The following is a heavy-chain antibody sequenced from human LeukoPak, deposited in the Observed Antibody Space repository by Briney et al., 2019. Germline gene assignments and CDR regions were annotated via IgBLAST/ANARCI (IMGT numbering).Heavy chain of an antibody. V-gene: IGHV3-7*01. J-gene: IGHJ4*02. CDR1: GFSFSSYW. Sequence: PGGSLRLSCAASGFSFSSYWMTWVRQAPGKGLKWVANIHPDGSEKYDVDSVKGRFTISRDNAKNSLYLQMNSLRVEDTAVYYCVRGVGDDYWGQGTLVTVSS. CDR3: VRGVGDDY. CDR2: IHPDGSEK. D-gene: IGHD1-26*01.